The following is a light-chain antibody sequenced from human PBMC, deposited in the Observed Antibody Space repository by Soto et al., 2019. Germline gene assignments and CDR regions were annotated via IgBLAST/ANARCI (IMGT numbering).Light chain of an antibody. CDR2: ATS. Sequence: EIVVTQSPATLSVSPGERATLSCRASQSVGNNFAWYQQKPGQAPRLLIFATSTRATGVPARFSGSGSGTEFTLTISSQQSEDFAVYYCQQYGDCPLTFGRGAKVEIE. CDR3: QQYGDCPLT. CDR1: QSVGNN. V-gene: IGKV3-15*01. J-gene: IGKJ4*01.